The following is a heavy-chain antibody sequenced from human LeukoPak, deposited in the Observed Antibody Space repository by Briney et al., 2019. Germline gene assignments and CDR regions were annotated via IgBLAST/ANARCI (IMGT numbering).Heavy chain of an antibody. CDR1: GGSISSYY. J-gene: IGHJ4*02. CDR2: IYYSGST. CDR3: ATGRISTRSSPLRD. D-gene: IGHD2-15*01. Sequence: PSETLSLTCTVSGGSISSYYWSWIRQPPGKGLEWIGYIYYSGSTNYNPSLKSRVTISVDTSKNQFSLKLSSVTAADTAVYYCATGRISTRSSPLRDWGQGTLVTVSS. V-gene: IGHV4-59*12.